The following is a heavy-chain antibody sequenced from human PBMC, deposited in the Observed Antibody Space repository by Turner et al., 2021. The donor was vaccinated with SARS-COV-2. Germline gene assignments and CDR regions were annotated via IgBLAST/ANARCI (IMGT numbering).Heavy chain of an antibody. CDR1: CYTFTGYY. CDR2: INPNSGGT. Sequence: QVQLVQSGAELKKPGASVKVSCNASCYTFTGYYMHWVRQAPGQGLEWMGWINPNSGGTNYAQKFQGRVTMTRDTSISTAYMDLSRLRSDDTAVYYCAREGAPVSSSSRVWFDPWGQGTLVTVSS. CDR3: AREGAPVSSSSRVWFDP. J-gene: IGHJ5*02. D-gene: IGHD6-6*01. V-gene: IGHV1-2*02.